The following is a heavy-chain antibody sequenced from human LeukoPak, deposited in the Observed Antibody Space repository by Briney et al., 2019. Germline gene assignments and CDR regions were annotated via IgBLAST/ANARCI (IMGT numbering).Heavy chain of an antibody. CDR2: INHSGST. V-gene: IGHV4-34*01. Sequence: SETLSLTCAVYGGSFSGYYWSWIRQPPGKGLEWIGEINHSGSTNYNPSLKSRVTISVDTSKNQFSLKLSSVTAADTAVYYCARDRGQRYCSSTSCYFWFDPWGQGTLVTVSS. D-gene: IGHD2-2*01. CDR1: GGSFSGYY. J-gene: IGHJ5*02. CDR3: ARDRGQRYCSSTSCYFWFDP.